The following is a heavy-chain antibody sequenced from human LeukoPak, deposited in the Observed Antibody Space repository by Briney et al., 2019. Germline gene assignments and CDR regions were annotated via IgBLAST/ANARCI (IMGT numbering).Heavy chain of an antibody. D-gene: IGHD4-17*01. Sequence: SETLSLTCTVSGGSISSYYWSWIRQPPGKGLEWIGYIYYSGSTNYNPSLKSRVTISVDTSKNQFSLKLSSVTAADTAVYYCARVSYGDQDYYYYYYMDAWGKGTTVTVSS. CDR2: IYYSGST. V-gene: IGHV4-59*01. CDR3: ARVSYGDQDYYYYYYMDA. CDR1: GGSISSYY. J-gene: IGHJ6*03.